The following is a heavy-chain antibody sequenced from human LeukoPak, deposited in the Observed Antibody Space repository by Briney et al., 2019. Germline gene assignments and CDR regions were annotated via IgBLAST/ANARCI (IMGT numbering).Heavy chain of an antibody. D-gene: IGHD3-22*01. Sequence: GGSLRLSYTVSGFTFISSAMNWVRQAPGKGPEWVSMIGSNGRSTYYADSVKGRFTVSRDNSKNTLYLQMNSLRAEDTAVYYCARNLATVIGVEEGDYWGQGTRVTVSS. CDR1: GFTFISSA. CDR2: IGSNGRST. J-gene: IGHJ4*02. CDR3: ARNLATVIGVEEGDY. V-gene: IGHV3-23*01.